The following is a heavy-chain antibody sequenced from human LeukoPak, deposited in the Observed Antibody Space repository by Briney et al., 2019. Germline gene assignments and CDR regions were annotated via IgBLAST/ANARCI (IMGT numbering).Heavy chain of an antibody. CDR3: ARDDPYYGQLPGAFDI. Sequence: QPGGSLRLSCAASGFTFINHWMHWVRQGPGKGLVWVSRINSDGSSTIYADSVKGRFTISRDNAKNTLFLQMNSLRAEDTAVYYCARDDPYYGQLPGAFDIWGQGTMVTVSS. CDR1: GFTFINHW. V-gene: IGHV3-74*01. J-gene: IGHJ3*02. CDR2: INSDGSST. D-gene: IGHD3-10*01.